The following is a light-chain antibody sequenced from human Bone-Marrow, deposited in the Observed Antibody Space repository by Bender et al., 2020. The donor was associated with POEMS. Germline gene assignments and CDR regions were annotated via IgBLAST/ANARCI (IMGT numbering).Light chain of an antibody. Sequence: QSVLTQPPSASGTPGQRVTISCSGSSSNIGTNPVNWYQQLPGTAPKLLIYINNQRPSGVPDRFSGSRSGSTASLAISGLQAEDESDYYCSSYTSSSTRVFGTGTKVTVL. CDR3: SSYTSSSTRV. CDR2: INN. J-gene: IGLJ1*01. CDR1: SSNIGTNP. V-gene: IGLV1-44*01.